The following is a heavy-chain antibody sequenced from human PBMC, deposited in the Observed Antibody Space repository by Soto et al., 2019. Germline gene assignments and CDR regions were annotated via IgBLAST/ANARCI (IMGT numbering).Heavy chain of an antibody. D-gene: IGHD2-15*01. Sequence: QVQLVQSGAEVKKPGASVKVSCKASGYTFTSYYMHWVRQAPGQGLEWMGIINPSGGSTSYAQKFQGRVTMTRDTSTSTVYMELSSLRSEDTAVYYCARGRDWYCSGGSCYSRRWYYFDYWGQGTLVTVSS. CDR1: GYTFTSYY. CDR3: ARGRDWYCSGGSCYSRRWYYFDY. CDR2: INPSGGST. V-gene: IGHV1-46*03. J-gene: IGHJ4*02.